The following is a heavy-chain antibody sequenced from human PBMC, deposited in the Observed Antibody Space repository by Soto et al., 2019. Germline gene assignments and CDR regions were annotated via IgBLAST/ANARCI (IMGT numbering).Heavy chain of an antibody. CDR3: ARGLWSGGSCYFDY. CDR2: ISPIFGTA. V-gene: IGHV1-69*01. Sequence: QVQLVQSGAEVKKPGSSVKVSCKASGGTFSSYAISWVRQAPGQGLEWMGGISPIFGTANYAQKFQGRVTITADESTSTAYMELSSLRSEDTAVYYCARGLWSGGSCYFDYWGQGTLVTVSS. J-gene: IGHJ4*02. D-gene: IGHD2-15*01. CDR1: GGTFSSYA.